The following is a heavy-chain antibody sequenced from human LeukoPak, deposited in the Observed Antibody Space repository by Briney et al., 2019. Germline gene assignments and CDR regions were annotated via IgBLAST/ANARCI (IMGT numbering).Heavy chain of an antibody. V-gene: IGHV7-4-1*02. CDR2: INTNTGNP. CDR3: ARPLRPSDYDSSGTTDWYYYYGMDV. D-gene: IGHD3-22*01. CDR1: GYTFTSYA. Sequence: AASVTVSCKASGYTFTSYAMNWVRQAPGQGLEWMGWINTNTGNPTYAQGFTGRFVFSLDTSVSTAYLQISSLKAEDTAVYYCARPLRPSDYDSSGTTDWYYYYGMDVWGQGTTVTVSS. J-gene: IGHJ6*02.